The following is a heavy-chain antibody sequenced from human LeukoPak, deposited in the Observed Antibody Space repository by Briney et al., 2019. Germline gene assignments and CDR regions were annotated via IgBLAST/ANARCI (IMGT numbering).Heavy chain of an antibody. CDR2: IWYDGSNK. J-gene: IGHJ4*02. CDR1: GFTFSSYG. V-gene: IGHV3-33*01. CDR3: AREGTYYYDSSGYPDY. Sequence: PGGSLRLSCAASGFTFSSYGMHWVRQAPGKGLEWVAVIWYDGSNKYYADSVKGRFTTSRDNSKNTLYLQMNSLRAEDTAVYYCAREGTYYYDSSGYPDYWGQGTLVTVSS. D-gene: IGHD3-22*01.